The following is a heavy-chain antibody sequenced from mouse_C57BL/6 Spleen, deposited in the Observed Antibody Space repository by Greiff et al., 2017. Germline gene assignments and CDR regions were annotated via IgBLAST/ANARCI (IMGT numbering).Heavy chain of an antibody. CDR1: GFTFSDYY. V-gene: IGHV5-12*01. J-gene: IGHJ4*01. CDR2: ISNGGGST. D-gene: IGHD2-1*01. CDR3: ARHEGYGNYVGAMNY. Sequence: EVKLVESGGGLVQPGGSLKLSCAASGFTFSDYYMYWVRQTPEKRLEWVAYISNGGGSTYYPDTVKGRFTISRDNAKSALYLQMSRLKSEDTAMYYCARHEGYGNYVGAMNYWGQGTSVTVSS.